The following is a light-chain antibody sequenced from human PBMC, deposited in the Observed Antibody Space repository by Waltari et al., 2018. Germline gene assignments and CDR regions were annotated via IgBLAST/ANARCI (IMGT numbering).Light chain of an antibody. J-gene: IGKJ5*01. CDR2: RAS. CDR1: QSVRSSY. CDR3: QQYGSSPIT. V-gene: IGKV3-20*01. Sequence: EIVLTQSPGTLSLSPGERATLSCRASQSVRSSYLAWYQQKPGQAPRLLIYRASSRATGIPERFSGSGSGTDFTLTISRPEPEDFAVYYCQQYGSSPITFGQGTRLEIK.